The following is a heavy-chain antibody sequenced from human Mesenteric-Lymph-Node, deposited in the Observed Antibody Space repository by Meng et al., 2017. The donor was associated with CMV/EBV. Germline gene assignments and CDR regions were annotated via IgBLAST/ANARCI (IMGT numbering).Heavy chain of an antibody. J-gene: IGHJ5*02. CDR3: ARDTSTRPRENWFDP. Sequence: GESLKISCAASGFTFSSYSMNWVRQAPGKGLEWVSSISSSSSYIYYADSVKGRFTISRDNAKNSLYLQMNNLRAEDTAVYYCARDTSTRPRENWFDPWGQGTLVTVSS. CDR2: ISSSSSYI. V-gene: IGHV3-21*01. D-gene: IGHD2-2*01. CDR1: GFTFSSYS.